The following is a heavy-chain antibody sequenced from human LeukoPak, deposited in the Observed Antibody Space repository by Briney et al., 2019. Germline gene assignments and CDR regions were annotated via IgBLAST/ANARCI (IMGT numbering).Heavy chain of an antibody. Sequence: ASVKVSCKAPGYTFTGYYMHWVRQAPGQGLEWMGWINPNSGGTNYAQKFQGRVTMTRDTSISTAYMELSRLRSDDTAAYYCARAAMTVVVTDFDYWGQGTLVTVSS. J-gene: IGHJ4*02. CDR2: INPNSGGT. CDR3: ARAAMTVVVTDFDY. D-gene: IGHD3-22*01. V-gene: IGHV1-2*02. CDR1: GYTFTGYY.